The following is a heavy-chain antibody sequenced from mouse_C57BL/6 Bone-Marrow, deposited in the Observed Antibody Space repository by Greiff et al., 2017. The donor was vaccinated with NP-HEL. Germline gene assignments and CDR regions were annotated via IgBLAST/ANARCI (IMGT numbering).Heavy chain of an antibody. V-gene: IGHV5-4*03. J-gene: IGHJ4*01. CDR2: ISDGGSYT. CDR1: GFTFSSYA. D-gene: IGHD1-1*01. Sequence: EVKVVESGGGLVKPGGSLKLSCAASGFTFSSYAMSWVRQTPEKRLEWVATISDGGSYTYSPDNVKGRFTISRDNAKNNLYLQMSHLKSEDTAMYYCARIGSSYAMDYWGQGTSVTVSS. CDR3: ARIGSSYAMDY.